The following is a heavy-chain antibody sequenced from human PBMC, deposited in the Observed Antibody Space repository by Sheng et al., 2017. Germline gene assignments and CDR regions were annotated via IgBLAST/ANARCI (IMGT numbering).Heavy chain of an antibody. CDR2: INHSGST. J-gene: IGHJ5*02. Sequence: QVQLQQWGAGLLKPSETLSLTCAVYGGSFSGYYWSWIRQPPGKGLEWIGEINHSGSTNYNPSLKSRVTISVDTSKNQFSLKLSSVTAADTAVYYCARQKRRFWSGYYTVGWFDPWGQGTLVTVSS. D-gene: IGHD3-3*01. CDR3: ARQKRRFWSGYYTVGWFDP. V-gene: IGHV4-34*01. CDR1: GGSFSGYY.